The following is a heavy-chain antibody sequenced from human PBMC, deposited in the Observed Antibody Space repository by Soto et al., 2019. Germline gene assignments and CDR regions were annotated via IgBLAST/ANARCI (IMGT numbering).Heavy chain of an antibody. CDR3: AKEYGSTWIDH. D-gene: IGHD6-13*01. V-gene: IGHV3-30*18. CDR1: GFTFSTYG. CDR2: XXYXGXXX. J-gene: IGHJ4*02. Sequence: HPGGSLRLSCAASGFTFSTYGIHWVRQAPGKGLXWVAXXXYXGXXXYXXXXVKGRFTISRDNSRNTLFLQLNSLRDEDTAVYYCAKEYGSTWIDHWGQGTLVTVSS.